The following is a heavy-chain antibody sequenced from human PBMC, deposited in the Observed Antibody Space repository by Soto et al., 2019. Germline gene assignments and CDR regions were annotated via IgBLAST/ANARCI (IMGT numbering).Heavy chain of an antibody. D-gene: IGHD2-2*02. CDR2: ISAYNGNT. Sequence: GASVKVSCKASGYTFTSYGISWVRQAPGQGLEWMGWISAYNGNTNYAQKLQGRVTMTTDTSTSTAYMELRSLRSDDTAVYYCARGXCSSTSCYTGYYYYGMDVWGQGTTVTVSS. V-gene: IGHV1-18*01. CDR1: GYTFTSYG. CDR3: ARGXCSSTSCYTGYYYYGMDV. J-gene: IGHJ6*02.